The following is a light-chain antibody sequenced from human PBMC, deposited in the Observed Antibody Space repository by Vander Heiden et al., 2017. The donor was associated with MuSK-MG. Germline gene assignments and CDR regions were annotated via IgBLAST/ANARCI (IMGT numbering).Light chain of an antibody. CDR2: CKN. J-gene: IGLJ2*01. V-gene: IGLV3-19*01. CDR3: NSRDSSGNHYVV. Sequence: SSYLTKDPAESVSLAQTVRITCQGNSLRSYSASWYQQKPGQAPGLVSYCKNDRPSAIPDGFPGSSAGDTAALSITGAQAEDEADDYYNSRDSSGNHYVVFGGGTKLTVL. CDR1: SLRSYS.